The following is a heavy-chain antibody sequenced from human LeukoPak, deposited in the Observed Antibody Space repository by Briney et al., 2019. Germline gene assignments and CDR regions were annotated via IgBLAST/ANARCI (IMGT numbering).Heavy chain of an antibody. CDR2: ISYDGSNK. J-gene: IGHJ4*02. V-gene: IGHV3-30*04. D-gene: IGHD3-16*01. Sequence: GGSLRLSCAASGFTFSSYAMHWVRQAPGKGLEWVAVISYDGSNKYYADSVKGRFTISRDNSKNTLYLQMNSLRAEDTAVYYCARDQGPLLLRLGELLPSGSGFDYWGQGTLVTVSS. CDR1: GFTFSSYA. CDR3: ARDQGPLLLRLGELLPSGSGFDY.